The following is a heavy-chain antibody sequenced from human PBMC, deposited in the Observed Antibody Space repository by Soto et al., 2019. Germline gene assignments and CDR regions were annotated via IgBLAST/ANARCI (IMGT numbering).Heavy chain of an antibody. Sequence: QVPLVQSGAEVKRPGTSVQVSCKVSGYTFTNYGINWVRQAPGQGLEWVGWFNPANRNTNYAQKFQDRVSMTTDTSTNTAYMELRGLRSDDTAVYYCARVRFGDPFDFWGQGTLVTVSS. CDR2: FNPANRNT. J-gene: IGHJ4*02. CDR3: ARVRFGDPFDF. D-gene: IGHD2-21*02. V-gene: IGHV1-18*01. CDR1: GYTFTNYG.